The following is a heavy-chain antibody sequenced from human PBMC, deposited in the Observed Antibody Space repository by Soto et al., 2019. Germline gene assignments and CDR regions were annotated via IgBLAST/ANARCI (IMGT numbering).Heavy chain of an antibody. J-gene: IGHJ4*02. Sequence: QITLKASGPTLVKHTQTLTLTCTFSGFSLSTSGVGVGWIRQPPGKALEWLELIYWNDDKRYSPSLKSRLTISKDTSKNEVVLTMNNMVPVDTATYDCARLIGGYSDGYVDYWGQGTLVTVSS. V-gene: IGHV2-5*01. CDR2: IYWNDDK. CDR1: GFSLSTSGVG. CDR3: ARLIGGYSDGYVDY. D-gene: IGHD5-18*01.